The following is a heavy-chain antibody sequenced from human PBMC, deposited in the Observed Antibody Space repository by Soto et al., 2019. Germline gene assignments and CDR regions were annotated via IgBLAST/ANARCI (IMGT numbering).Heavy chain of an antibody. CDR2: ISSTGNTV. D-gene: IGHD5-18*01. V-gene: IGHV3-48*03. J-gene: IGHJ4*02. CDR3: ARDDLKGRYSYGCYYFDY. Sequence: GGSLRLSCAASGFTFRTYEMNWVRQAPGKGLEWVSYISSTGNTVYYADSVKGRFTISRDNAKNSLYLQMNSLRAEDTALYYCARDDLKGRYSYGCYYFDYWGQGTLVTVSS. CDR1: GFTFRTYE.